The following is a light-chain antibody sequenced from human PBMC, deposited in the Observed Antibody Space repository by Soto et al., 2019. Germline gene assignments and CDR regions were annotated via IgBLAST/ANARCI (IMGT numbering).Light chain of an antibody. CDR3: QHYNSYPNT. V-gene: IGKV1-5*01. CDR2: EAS. CDR1: QTIRSW. J-gene: IGKJ4*01. Sequence: VHMTQSPATLSVSVGDRVTITCRASQTIRSWLAWYQQKPGKAPKLLIYEASTLASGVPSRFSGSGSGTEFTLTISSLQPDDFATYYCQHYNSYPNTFGEGTKVDIK.